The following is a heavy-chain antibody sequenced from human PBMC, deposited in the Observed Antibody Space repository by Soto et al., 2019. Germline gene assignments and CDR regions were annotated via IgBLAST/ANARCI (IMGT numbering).Heavy chain of an antibody. CDR3: ARVSLDTAMAHY. J-gene: IGHJ4*02. CDR2: IIRILGIA. V-gene: IGHV1-69*02. D-gene: IGHD5-18*01. CDR1: GGTFSSYT. Sequence: QVQLVQSGAEVKKPGSSVKVSCKASGGTFSSYTISWVRQAPGQGLEWMGRIIRILGIANYAQKFQGRVTITADKSTSTAYMELSSLRSEDTAVYYCARVSLDTAMAHYWGQGTLVTVSS.